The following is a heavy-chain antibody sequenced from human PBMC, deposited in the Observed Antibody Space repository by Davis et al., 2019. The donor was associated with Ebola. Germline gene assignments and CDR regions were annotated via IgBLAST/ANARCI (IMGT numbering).Heavy chain of an antibody. V-gene: IGHV3-74*01. J-gene: IGHJ6*04. D-gene: IGHD3-3*01. CDR1: GFTFSSYW. CDR3: EKIGLSFGVVKYHYGMDV. CDR2: INTDGTRT. Sequence: PGGSLRLSCAASGFTFSSYWMHWVRQAPGKGLVWVSRINTDGTRTDYADSVKGRFTISRDNSKKTLYLQMNSLSAEDQAVYYCEKIGLSFGVVKYHYGMDVWGKGTTVTVSS.